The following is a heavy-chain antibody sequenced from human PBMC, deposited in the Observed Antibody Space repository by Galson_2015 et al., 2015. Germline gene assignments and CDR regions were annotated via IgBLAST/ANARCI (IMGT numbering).Heavy chain of an antibody. V-gene: IGHV4-4*02. CDR3: ARTQRFGEFPLDY. J-gene: IGHJ4*02. CDR2: IERKEGT. CDR1: GYSIINGHW. Sequence: SEPLSLTCAVSGYSIINGHWWRWVRQSPGKGLEWIGEIERKEGTTYNPSLRGRATISVDTSKNHLSLSLTSVTAADTAVFYCARTQRFGEFPLDYWGQGTLVTVFS. D-gene: IGHD3-10*01.